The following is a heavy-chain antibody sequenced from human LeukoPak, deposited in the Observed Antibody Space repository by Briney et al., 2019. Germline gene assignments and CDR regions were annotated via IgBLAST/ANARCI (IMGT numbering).Heavy chain of an antibody. D-gene: IGHD3-10*01. CDR2: TSSDLNVK. J-gene: IGHJ4*02. V-gene: IGHV3-30*03. Sequence: GGSLRLSCAASGFTFSHSWMSWVRQAPGKGLEWVAVTSSDLNVKLYADSVKGRFTISRDNSRSTLYLQMNSLRPEDTAIYYCAREGYYGSGSPPSLYFDYWGQGTLVTVSS. CDR1: GFTFSHSW. CDR3: AREGYYGSGSPPSLYFDY.